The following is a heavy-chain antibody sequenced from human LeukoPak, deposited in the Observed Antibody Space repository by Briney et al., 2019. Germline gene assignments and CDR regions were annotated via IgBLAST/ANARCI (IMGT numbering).Heavy chain of an antibody. CDR3: ARGRFLEWLSILDYFDY. V-gene: IGHV4-61*02. CDR2: IHTSGST. J-gene: IGHJ4*02. Sequence: SETLSLTCTVSGGSISSGSYYWSWIRQPAGKGLEWIGRIHTSGSTNYNPSLKSLVTISVDTSKNQFSLKLSSVTAADTAVYYCARGRFLEWLSILDYFDYWGQGTLVTVSS. D-gene: IGHD3-3*01. CDR1: GGSISSGSYY.